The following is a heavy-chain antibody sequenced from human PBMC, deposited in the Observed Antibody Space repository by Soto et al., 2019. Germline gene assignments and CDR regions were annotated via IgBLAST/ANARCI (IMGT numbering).Heavy chain of an antibody. V-gene: IGHV3-23*01. Sequence: EAQLLESGGGLVQPGESLTLSCVASHFAFNIDAMTWVRQAPGKGLEWVSSMSGSGSSIYYADSVKGRLTITRDKSKKTLYLQMNSLRDDDTAVYWCARDNWNGAYYGLDVWGQGTTVTVS. CDR1: HFAFNIDA. D-gene: IGHD1-20*01. CDR2: MSGSGSSI. J-gene: IGHJ6*02. CDR3: ARDNWNGAYYGLDV.